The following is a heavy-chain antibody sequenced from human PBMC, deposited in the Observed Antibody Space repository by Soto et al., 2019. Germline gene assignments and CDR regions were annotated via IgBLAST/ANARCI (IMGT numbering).Heavy chain of an antibody. CDR2: ISYSGTT. CDR3: ARRIAIAGLLDF. Sequence: QVRLQESGPGLVKPSQTLSLTCSVSGGTIRSGGYYWSWIRQHPGKGLEWIGYISYSGTTYYNPSLESRVTISADTSKNQFSLKLISVTAADTAVYYCARRIAIAGLLDFWGQGTLVIVSS. CDR1: GGTIRSGGYY. J-gene: IGHJ4*02. V-gene: IGHV4-31*03. D-gene: IGHD6-13*01.